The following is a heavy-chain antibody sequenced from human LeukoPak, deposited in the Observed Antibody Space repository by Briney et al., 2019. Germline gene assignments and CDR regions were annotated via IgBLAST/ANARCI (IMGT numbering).Heavy chain of an antibody. CDR1: GLTFSSFE. Sequence: GGSLRLSCAASGLTFSSFEMNWVRQAPGKGLEWVSYISSGDNTIYYADSVKGRFTISRDNAKNSLYLQMNSLRAEDTAVYYWARLVWFGDSNIDHWGQGTLVTVSS. CDR2: ISSGDNTI. J-gene: IGHJ4*02. D-gene: IGHD3-10*01. V-gene: IGHV3-48*03. CDR3: ARLVWFGDSNIDH.